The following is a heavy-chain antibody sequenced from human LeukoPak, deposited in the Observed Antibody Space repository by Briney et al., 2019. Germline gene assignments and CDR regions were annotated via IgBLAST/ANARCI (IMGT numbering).Heavy chain of an antibody. CDR3: ARDPRTYYYDSDAFDI. J-gene: IGHJ3*02. Sequence: GGSLRLSCAASGFTFSSYAMSWVRQAPGKGLEWVSLISGSGGNTYYADSVKGRFTISRDNSKNTLYLQMNRLRAEDTAVYYCARDPRTYYYDSDAFDIWGQGTMVTVSS. CDR1: GFTFSSYA. V-gene: IGHV3-23*01. D-gene: IGHD3-22*01. CDR2: ISGSGGNT.